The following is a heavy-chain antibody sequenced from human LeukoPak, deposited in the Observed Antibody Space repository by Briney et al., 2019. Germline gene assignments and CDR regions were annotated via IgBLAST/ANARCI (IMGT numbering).Heavy chain of an antibody. J-gene: IGHJ4*02. Sequence: ASVKVSCKVSVYTFSAYSISAVRQAPGQGLEWMGYISAYSGNTNYAQKLQGRDTMTTDTSTSTAYMELRSLRSDDPAVYYCARDSHTAGGAYYFDYWGQGTLVTVSS. V-gene: IGHV1-18*01. D-gene: IGHD5-18*01. CDR2: ISAYSGNT. CDR1: VYTFSAYS. CDR3: ARDSHTAGGAYYFDY.